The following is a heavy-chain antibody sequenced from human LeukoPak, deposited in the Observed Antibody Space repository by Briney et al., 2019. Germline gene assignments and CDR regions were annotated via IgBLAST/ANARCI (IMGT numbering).Heavy chain of an antibody. D-gene: IGHD6-13*01. Sequence: PGGSLRLSCAASGFTFSGYGMHWVRQAPGKGLEWVAVIWYDGSNKYYGDSVKGRLTISRDNSKNTLYLQMNSLRAEDTAVYYCARARSLIAALDYWGQGTLVTVSS. J-gene: IGHJ4*02. V-gene: IGHV3-33*01. CDR3: ARARSLIAALDY. CDR2: IWYDGSNK. CDR1: GFTFSGYG.